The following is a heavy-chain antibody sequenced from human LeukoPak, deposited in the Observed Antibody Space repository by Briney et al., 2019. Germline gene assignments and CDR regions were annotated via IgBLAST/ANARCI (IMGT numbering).Heavy chain of an antibody. CDR1: GFTFSSYA. CDR3: ASVAAAGTIADY. CDR2: ISYDGSNK. Sequence: GRSLRLSCAASGFTFSSYAMHWVRQAQDNGLEWVAVISYDGSNKYYADSVKGRFTISRDNSKNTLYLQMNSLRAEDTAVYYCASVAAAGTIADYWGQGTLVTVSS. V-gene: IGHV3-30-3*01. J-gene: IGHJ4*02. D-gene: IGHD6-13*01.